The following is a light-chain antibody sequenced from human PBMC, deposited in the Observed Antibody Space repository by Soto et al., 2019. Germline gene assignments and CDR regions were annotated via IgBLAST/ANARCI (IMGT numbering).Light chain of an antibody. CDR1: QSVSSSY. CDR3: RQYGSSPIT. Sequence: EIVLTQSPGTLSLSPGERATLSCRASQSVSSSYFAWYQKRPGQAPRLLIYGASSRATGIPDRLSGSGSGTDFSLTISRLEPEDFAVYYCRQYGSSPITFGQGTRLEIK. J-gene: IGKJ5*01. V-gene: IGKV3-20*01. CDR2: GAS.